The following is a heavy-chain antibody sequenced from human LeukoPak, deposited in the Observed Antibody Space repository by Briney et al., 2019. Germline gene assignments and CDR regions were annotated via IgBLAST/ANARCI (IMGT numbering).Heavy chain of an antibody. J-gene: IGHJ4*02. CDR3: ARDTAMVTNYFDY. V-gene: IGHV3-23*01. Sequence: GGSLRRSCAASGFTLSNQAMSWVRQAPGKGLEWVSTIGSGGTTFYPDSVKGRFTISRDNSKNTLYLQMNSLRAEDTAVYYCARDTAMVTNYFDYWGQGTLVTVSS. D-gene: IGHD5-18*01. CDR1: GFTLSNQA. CDR2: IGSGGTT.